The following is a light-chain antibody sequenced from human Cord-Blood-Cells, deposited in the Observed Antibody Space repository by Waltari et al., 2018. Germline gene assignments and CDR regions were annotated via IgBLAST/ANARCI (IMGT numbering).Light chain of an antibody. CDR3: SSYTSSSTYV. J-gene: IGLJ1*01. CDR1: SSDVGGYNY. V-gene: IGLV2-14*01. Sequence: QSALPQPASVSGSPGQSIPIPCTGPSSDVGGYNYVSWYQQHPGKAPKLMIYDVSNRPSGVSNRFSGSKSGNTASLTISGLQAEDEADYYCSSYTSSSTYVFGTGTKVTVL. CDR2: DVS.